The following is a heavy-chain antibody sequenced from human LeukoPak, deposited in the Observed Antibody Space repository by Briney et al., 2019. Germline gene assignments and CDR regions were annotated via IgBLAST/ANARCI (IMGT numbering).Heavy chain of an antibody. CDR2: INPNSGGT. CDR3: ARHVAPGDIVLMVYATEPFDY. Sequence: ASVKVSCKASGYTFTGYYMHWVRQAPGQGLEWMGWINPNSGGTNYAQKFQGRVTMTRDTSISTAYMELSRLRSDDTAVYYCARHVAPGDIVLMVYATEPFDYWGQGTLVTVSS. CDR1: GYTFTGYY. J-gene: IGHJ4*02. D-gene: IGHD2-8*01. V-gene: IGHV1-2*02.